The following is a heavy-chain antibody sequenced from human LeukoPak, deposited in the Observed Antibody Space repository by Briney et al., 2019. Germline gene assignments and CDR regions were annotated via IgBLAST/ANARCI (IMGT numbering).Heavy chain of an antibody. J-gene: IGHJ4*02. V-gene: IGHV3-74*01. CDR1: GFTFNSYW. CDR3: ARVSYDILTGGFDY. Sequence: GGSLRLSCAASGFTFNSYWMHWVRQAPGKGLVWVSRINSDGSSTSYADSVKGRFTISRDNAKNTLYLQMNSLRAEDTAVYYCARVSYDILTGGFDYWGQGALVTVSS. CDR2: INSDGSST. D-gene: IGHD3-9*01.